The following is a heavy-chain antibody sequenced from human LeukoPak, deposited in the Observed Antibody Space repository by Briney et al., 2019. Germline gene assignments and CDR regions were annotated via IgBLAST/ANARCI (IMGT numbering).Heavy chain of an antibody. CDR3: VKDTVTTGGAFDI. J-gene: IGHJ3*02. V-gene: IGHV3-64D*09. CDR2: ISSNGGST. CDR1: GFTFSSYA. Sequence: GGSLRLSCSASGFTFSSYAMHWVRQAPGKGLEYVSAISSNGGSTYYADSVKGRFTISRDNSKNMLYLQMSSLRAEDTAVYYCVKDTVTTGGAFDIWGQGTMVTVSS. D-gene: IGHD4-11*01.